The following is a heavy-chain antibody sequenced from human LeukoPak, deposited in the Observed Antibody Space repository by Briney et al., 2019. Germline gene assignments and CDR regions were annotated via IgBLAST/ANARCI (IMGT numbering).Heavy chain of an antibody. Sequence: ASVKVSCKASGYTLTSYGINWVRQAPGQGLEWMGWISADNGNTNYAQKLQGRVTMTTDTSTSTAYMELRSLRSDDTAVYYCARDNPIVVVTADYYYYGMDVWGQGTTVTVSS. V-gene: IGHV1-18*01. CDR3: ARDNPIVVVTADYYYYGMDV. D-gene: IGHD2-21*02. CDR2: ISADNGNT. J-gene: IGHJ6*02. CDR1: GYTLTSYG.